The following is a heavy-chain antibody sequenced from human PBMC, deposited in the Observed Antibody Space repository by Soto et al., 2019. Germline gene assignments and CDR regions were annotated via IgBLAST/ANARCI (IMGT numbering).Heavy chain of an antibody. V-gene: IGHV4-59*01. CDR3: AGGGDIYSPWPFDI. J-gene: IGHJ3*02. CDR1: GGSISSYY. Sequence: PSETLSLTCTVSGGSISSYYWSWIRQPPGKGLEWIGYIYYSGSTNYNPSPKSRVTISVDTSKNQFSLKLSSVTAADTAVYYCAGGGDIYSPWPFDIWGQGTMVTVSS. D-gene: IGHD5-12*01. CDR2: IYYSGST.